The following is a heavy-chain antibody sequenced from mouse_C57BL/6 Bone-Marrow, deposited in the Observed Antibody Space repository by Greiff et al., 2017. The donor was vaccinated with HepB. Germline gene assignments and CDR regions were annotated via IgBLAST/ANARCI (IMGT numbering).Heavy chain of an antibody. CDR1: GYTFTSYT. D-gene: IGHD5-1*01. CDR3: ARGYLFDY. V-gene: IGHV1-4*01. CDR2: INPSSGYT. Sequence: VKLMESGAELARPGASVKMSCKASGYTFTSYTMHWVKQRPGQGLEWIGYINPSSGYTKYNQKFKDKATLTADKSSSTAYMQLSSLTSEDSAVYYCARGYLFDYWGQGTTLTVSS. J-gene: IGHJ2*01.